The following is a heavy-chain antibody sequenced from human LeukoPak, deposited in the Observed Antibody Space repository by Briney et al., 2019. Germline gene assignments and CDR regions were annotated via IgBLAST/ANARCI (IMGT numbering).Heavy chain of an antibody. V-gene: IGHV4-59*01. CDR1: GGSISSYY. CDR3: ARAPGADSGYDPYYYYYYYGMDV. J-gene: IGHJ6*02. Sequence: PSETLSLTCTVSGGSISSYYWSWLRQPPGKGLEWIGYIYYSGSTNYNPSLKSRLTISVDTSKNQFSLKLSSVTAADTAVYYCARAPGADSGYDPYYYYYYYGMDVWGQGTTATVSS. CDR2: IYYSGST. D-gene: IGHD5-12*01.